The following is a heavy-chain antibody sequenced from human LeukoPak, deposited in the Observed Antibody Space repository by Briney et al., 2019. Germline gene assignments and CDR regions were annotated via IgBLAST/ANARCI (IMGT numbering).Heavy chain of an antibody. Sequence: GGSLRLSCAASGFTFSSYSMNWVRQAPGKGLEWVSSISSSSSYIYYADSVKGRFTISRDNAKNSLYLQMNSLRAEGTAVYYCAREHCSGGSCYPDAFDIWGQGTMVTVSS. CDR1: GFTFSSYS. V-gene: IGHV3-21*01. CDR3: AREHCSGGSCYPDAFDI. J-gene: IGHJ3*02. CDR2: ISSSSSYI. D-gene: IGHD2-15*01.